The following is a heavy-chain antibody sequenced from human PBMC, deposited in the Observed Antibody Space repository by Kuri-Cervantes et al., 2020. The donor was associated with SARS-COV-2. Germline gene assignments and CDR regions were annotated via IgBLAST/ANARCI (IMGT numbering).Heavy chain of an antibody. CDR3: ALGYWGSGYPRYYYYMDV. Sequence: SVKVSCKASRDTFTTFGFSWVRQAPGQGLEWMGGIIPILGTPNYAQKFQGRVTITADESTSTAFMELSSLRSDDTAVYYCALGYWGSGYPRYYYYMDVWGKGTKVTVSS. CDR2: IIPILGTP. CDR1: RDTFTTFG. J-gene: IGHJ6*03. V-gene: IGHV1-69*13. D-gene: IGHD3-22*01.